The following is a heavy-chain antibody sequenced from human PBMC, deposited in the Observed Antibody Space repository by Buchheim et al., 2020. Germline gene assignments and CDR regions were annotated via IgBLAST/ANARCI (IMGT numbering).Heavy chain of an antibody. Sequence: EVQLVESGGGLVQPGGSLRLSCAASGFTFSSYAMSWVRQAPGKGLEWVSAISGSGGSTYYADSVKGRFTIARDNSKNTRYLQMSSLRAENTAVYYCAKCLFDFWSGYYTRTGVDVWGQGTT. V-gene: IGHV3-23*04. D-gene: IGHD3-3*01. CDR2: ISGSGGST. CDR3: AKCLFDFWSGYYTRTGVDV. CDR1: GFTFSSYA. J-gene: IGHJ6*02.